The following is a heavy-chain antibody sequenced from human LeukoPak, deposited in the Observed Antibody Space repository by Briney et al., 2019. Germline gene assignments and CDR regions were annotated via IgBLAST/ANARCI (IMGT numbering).Heavy chain of an antibody. V-gene: IGHV4-61*08. J-gene: IGHJ3*02. CDR3: ARGGYSGSYPVLDAFDI. D-gene: IGHD1-26*01. CDR1: GGSISSGGYY. CDR2: IYYSGST. Sequence: SQNLSLTCTVSGGSISSGGYYWSWIRQHPGKGLEWIGYIYYSGSTTYNPSLKSRVTISVDTSKNQFSLKLSSVTAADTAVYYCARGGYSGSYPVLDAFDIWGQGTMVTVSS.